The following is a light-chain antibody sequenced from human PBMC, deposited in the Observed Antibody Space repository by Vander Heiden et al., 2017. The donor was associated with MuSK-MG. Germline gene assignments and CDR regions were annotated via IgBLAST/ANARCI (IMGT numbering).Light chain of an antibody. Sequence: EIVLTQSPATLSLSPGERATLSCRASQSVSSSYLAWYQQKPGLAPRLLIYDASSRATGIPDRFSGSGSGTDFTLTISRLQPEDFAVYYCQQYGSSRFTFGPGTKVDIK. CDR1: QSVSSSY. V-gene: IGKV3D-20*01. CDR2: DAS. J-gene: IGKJ3*01. CDR3: QQYGSSRFT.